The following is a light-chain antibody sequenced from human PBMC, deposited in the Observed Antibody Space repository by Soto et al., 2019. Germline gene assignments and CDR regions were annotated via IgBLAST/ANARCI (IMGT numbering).Light chain of an antibody. CDR2: DAS. CDR3: QQYMSYS. J-gene: IGKJ1*01. Sequence: DIQMTQSPSSLSASGGDRVTITCRASQSISSYLNWYQEKPGKAPKLLIYDASSLESGVPSRFSGSGSGTEFTLTISSLQPDDFATYYCQQYMSYSFGQGTKVDI. V-gene: IGKV1-5*01. CDR1: QSISSY.